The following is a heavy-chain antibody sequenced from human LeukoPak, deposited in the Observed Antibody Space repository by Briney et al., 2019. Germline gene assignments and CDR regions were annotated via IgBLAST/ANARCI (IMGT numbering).Heavy chain of an antibody. J-gene: IGHJ6*03. CDR2: INPNSGGT. CDR3: ARGVTGIYYYYYMDT. Sequence: ASVKVSCKASGYTFTSYGISWVRQAPGQGLEWMGWINPNSGGTNYAQKFQGRVTMTRDTSISTAYMELSRLSSDDTAVYYCARGVTGIYYYYYMDTWGKGTTVTVSS. D-gene: IGHD3-10*01. V-gene: IGHV1-2*02. CDR1: GYTFTSYG.